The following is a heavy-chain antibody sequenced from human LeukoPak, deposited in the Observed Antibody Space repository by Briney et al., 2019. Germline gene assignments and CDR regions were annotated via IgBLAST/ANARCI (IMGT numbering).Heavy chain of an antibody. CDR3: AREYTATRPRYYYYYYMDV. J-gene: IGHJ6*03. D-gene: IGHD5-24*01. CDR2: IYTSGST. CDR1: GGSISSYY. V-gene: IGHV4-4*07. Sequence: PSETLSLTCTVSGGSISSYYWSWIRQPAGKGLEWIGRIYTSGSTNYNPSLKSRVTMSVDTSKNQFSLKLSSVTAADTAVYYCAREYTATRPRYYYYYYMDVWGKGTTVTVSS.